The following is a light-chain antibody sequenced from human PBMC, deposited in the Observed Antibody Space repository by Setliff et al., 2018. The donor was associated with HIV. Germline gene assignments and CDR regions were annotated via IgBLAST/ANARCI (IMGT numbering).Light chain of an antibody. J-gene: IGLJ1*01. Sequence: QSVLAQPRSVSGSPGQSVTISCTGTTSDVGGYNFVSWYQHHPGKAPKLMIYDVIKRPSGVPDRFSGSKSDNTASLTISGLQAEDEADYYCCSYAGSHTFVFGTGTKVTVL. CDR1: TSDVGGYNF. CDR3: CSYAGSHTFV. CDR2: DVI. V-gene: IGLV2-11*01.